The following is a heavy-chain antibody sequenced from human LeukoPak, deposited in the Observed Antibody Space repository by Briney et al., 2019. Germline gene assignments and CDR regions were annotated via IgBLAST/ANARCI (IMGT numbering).Heavy chain of an antibody. CDR1: GFTFSSYS. V-gene: IGHV3-48*01. J-gene: IGHJ3*02. CDR3: ARGSHRGENDAFDI. D-gene: IGHD7-27*01. Sequence: GGSLRLSCAASGFTFSSYSMNWVRQAPGKGLEWVSYISSSSSTIYYGDSVKGRFTISRDNAKNSLYLQMTSLRAEDTAVYYCARGSHRGENDAFDIWGQGTMVTVSS. CDR2: ISSSSSTI.